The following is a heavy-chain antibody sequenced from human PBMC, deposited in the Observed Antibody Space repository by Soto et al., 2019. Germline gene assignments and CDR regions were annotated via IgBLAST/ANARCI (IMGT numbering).Heavy chain of an antibody. CDR1: GFTFSSYA. CDR2: ITRSGDYT. CDR3: AKVGSYYEQFDHWYFDL. D-gene: IGHD3-22*01. J-gene: IGHJ2*01. Sequence: VQLLESGGGLVQPGGSLRLSCAASGFTFSSYAMTWVRQAPGKGLEWVSAITRSGDYTQYADSVKGRFPISRDNSKNTLYLQMISLRAVDTAVYYCAKVGSYYEQFDHWYFDLWGRGTLVTVSS. V-gene: IGHV3-23*01.